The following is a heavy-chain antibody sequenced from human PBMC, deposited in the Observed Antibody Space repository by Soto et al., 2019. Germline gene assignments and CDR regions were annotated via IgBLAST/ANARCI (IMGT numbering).Heavy chain of an antibody. CDR3: VTPYYDFWSGYYTGGLDV. V-gene: IGHV3-64D*06. Sequence: GGSLRFSCSASGFTFSSYAMHWVRQAPGKGLEYVSAISSNGGSTYYADSVKGRFTISRDNSKNTLYLQMSSLRAEDTAVYYCVTPYYDFWSGYYTGGLDVWGQGTTVTVSS. J-gene: IGHJ6*02. CDR2: ISSNGGST. D-gene: IGHD3-3*01. CDR1: GFTFSSYA.